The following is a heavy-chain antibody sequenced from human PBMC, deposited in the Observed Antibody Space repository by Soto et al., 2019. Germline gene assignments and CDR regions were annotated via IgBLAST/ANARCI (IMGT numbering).Heavy chain of an antibody. V-gene: IGHV5-51*01. CDR3: ARQSPTPGYYYFSYGMDV. CDR1: GYIFTLYG. Sequence: GSLKISCKACGYIFTLYGIGWVRQMPGKGLEWMGIIYPGDSDTRYSPSFQGQVTISADKSISTASLQWSSLKASDTAVYYCARQSPTPGYYYFSYGMDVWGQGTTVTGSS. D-gene: IGHD4-17*01. CDR2: IYPGDSDT. J-gene: IGHJ6*02.